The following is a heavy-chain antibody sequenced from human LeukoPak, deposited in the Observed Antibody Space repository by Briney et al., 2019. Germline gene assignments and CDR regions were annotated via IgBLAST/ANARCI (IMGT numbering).Heavy chain of an antibody. V-gene: IGHV4-61*02. CDR3: ASLHSSSWYLAFDI. D-gene: IGHD6-13*01. CDR1: GGSISSGSYY. J-gene: IGHJ3*02. CDR2: IYTSGST. Sequence: SQTLSLTCTVSGGSISSGSYYWSWIRQPAGKGLEWIGRIYTSGSTNYNPSLKSRVTISVDTSKNQFSLKLSSVTAADTAVYYCASLHSSSWYLAFDIWGQGTMVTVSS.